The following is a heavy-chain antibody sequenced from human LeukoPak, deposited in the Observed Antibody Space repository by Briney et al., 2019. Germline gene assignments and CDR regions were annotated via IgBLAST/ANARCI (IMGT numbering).Heavy chain of an antibody. J-gene: IGHJ4*02. CDR1: GYTFTGYY. Sequence: ASVKVSCKASGYTFTGYYMHWVRQAPGQGLEWMGWINPNSGGTNYAQKFQGRVTMTRDTSISTAYMELSRLRSDDTAVYYCVINGGTELGGYYFDYWGQGTLVTVSS. D-gene: IGHD2-8*01. CDR3: VINGGTELGGYYFDY. V-gene: IGHV1-2*02. CDR2: INPNSGGT.